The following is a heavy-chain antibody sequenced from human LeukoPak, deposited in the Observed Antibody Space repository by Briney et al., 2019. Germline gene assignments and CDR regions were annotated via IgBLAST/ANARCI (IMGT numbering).Heavy chain of an antibody. Sequence: GGSLRLSCTTSGFSFGDYAVGWFRQAPGMGLEWLGFIRSKTYGGTSEYAASLKGRFTMSRDDSKSIAYLQMNSLKIEDTAVYYCGRAPRPVAWNWFDPWGQGTLVTVSS. CDR1: GFSFGDYA. CDR2: IRSKTYGGTS. CDR3: GRAPRPVAWNWFDP. D-gene: IGHD2-15*01. V-gene: IGHV3-49*03. J-gene: IGHJ5*02.